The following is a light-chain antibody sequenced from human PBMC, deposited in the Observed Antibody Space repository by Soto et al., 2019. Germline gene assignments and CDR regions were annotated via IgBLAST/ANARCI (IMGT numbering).Light chain of an antibody. J-gene: IGKJ3*01. CDR2: AAS. CDR1: QSIRSY. Sequence: DIQMTQSPSSLSASVGDRVTITCRASQSIRSYLNWYQQKPGKAPKLLIYAASSLQSGVPSRFSGSGSGTDFPLTISSLQPEDFATYYCQQGYNTPFTFGPGTKVDIK. CDR3: QQGYNTPFT. V-gene: IGKV1-39*01.